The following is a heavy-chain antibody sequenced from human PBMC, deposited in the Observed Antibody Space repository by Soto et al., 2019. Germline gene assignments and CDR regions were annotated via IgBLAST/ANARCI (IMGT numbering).Heavy chain of an antibody. Sequence: SETLSLTCTVSGGSISIYYWSWIRQPPGKGLEWIGYIYYSGSTNYNPSLKSRVTISVDTSKNQFSLKLSSVTAADTAVYYCARVGDYAPLGNWFDPWGQGTLVTVSS. CDR2: IYYSGST. CDR1: GGSISIYY. V-gene: IGHV4-59*01. J-gene: IGHJ5*02. D-gene: IGHD4-17*01. CDR3: ARVGDYAPLGNWFDP.